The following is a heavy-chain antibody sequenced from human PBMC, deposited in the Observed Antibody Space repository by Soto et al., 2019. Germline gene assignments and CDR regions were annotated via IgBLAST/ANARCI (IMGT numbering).Heavy chain of an antibody. CDR2: ISGSGGYT. CDR3: AKEAGDTSGYNVQYFEY. CDR1: GFTFSSYA. J-gene: IGHJ1*01. D-gene: IGHD6-19*01. V-gene: IGHV3-23*01. Sequence: EVQLLESGGGLVQPGGSLRLSCAASGFTFSSYAMSWVRQTPGKGLEWVSSISGSGGYTFYADSVKGRFTIYRDNSRNTLYVQMNRLKVEDTAIYYCAKEAGDTSGYNVQYFEYWGQGTLVTVS.